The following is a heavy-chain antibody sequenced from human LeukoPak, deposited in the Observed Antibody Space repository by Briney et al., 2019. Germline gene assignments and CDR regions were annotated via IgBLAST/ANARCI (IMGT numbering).Heavy chain of an antibody. J-gene: IGHJ4*02. D-gene: IGHD5-24*01. V-gene: IGHV4-39*01. Sequence: PSETLSLTCTVSGGSSSSSRYFWGWIRQPPGKGLEWIGNIFYSGSTYYNPPLKSRVTISVDTSKNQFSLKLSSVTAADTAVYYCARATRDGYNYFDYWGQGTLVTVSS. CDR2: IFYSGST. CDR1: GGSSSSSRYF. CDR3: ARATRDGYNYFDY.